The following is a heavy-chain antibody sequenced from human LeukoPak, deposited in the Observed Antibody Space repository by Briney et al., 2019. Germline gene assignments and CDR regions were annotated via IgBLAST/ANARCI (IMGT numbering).Heavy chain of an antibody. CDR1: GFTFSNAW. V-gene: IGHV3-15*01. D-gene: IGHD3-10*01. CDR3: TTPLGSGSYELTRWFDP. CDR2: IKSKTDGGTT. Sequence: GGSLRLSCAASGFTFSNAWMSWVRQAPGKGLEWVGRIKSKTDGGTTDYAAPVKGRFAISRDDSKNTLYLQMNSLKTEDTAVYYCTTPLGSGSYELTRWFDPWGQGTLVTVSS. J-gene: IGHJ5*02.